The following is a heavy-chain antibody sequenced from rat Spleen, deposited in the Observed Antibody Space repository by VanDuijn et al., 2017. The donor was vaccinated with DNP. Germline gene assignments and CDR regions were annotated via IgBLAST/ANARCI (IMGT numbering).Heavy chain of an antibody. D-gene: IGHD1-5*01. CDR2: ISYDGSST. CDR3: TTEGEVPFDY. J-gene: IGHJ2*01. Sequence: EVQLVESGGGLVQPGRSMKLSCAASGFTFSNYDMAWVRQAPKKGLEWVATISYDGSSTYYRDSVKGRFTVSRDNAKSTLYLQMDSLRSEDTATYYCTTEGEVPFDYWGQGVMVTVSS. V-gene: IGHV5-7*01. CDR1: GFTFSNYD.